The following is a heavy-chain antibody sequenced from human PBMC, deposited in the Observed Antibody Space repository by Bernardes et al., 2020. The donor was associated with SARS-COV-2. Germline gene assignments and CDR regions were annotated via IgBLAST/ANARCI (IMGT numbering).Heavy chain of an antibody. Sequence: GGSLRLSCAASGSTFSNYWMHWVRQAPGKGLVWVSRINSDGRTTTYADSVKGRFTISRDNTKNTLYLQMNSLRAEDTGVYYCVRGPSDGHGRFEYWGQGTLGTVSS. J-gene: IGHJ4*02. V-gene: IGHV3-74*01. CDR2: INSDGRTT. CDR3: VRGPSDGHGRFEY. CDR1: GSTFSNYW.